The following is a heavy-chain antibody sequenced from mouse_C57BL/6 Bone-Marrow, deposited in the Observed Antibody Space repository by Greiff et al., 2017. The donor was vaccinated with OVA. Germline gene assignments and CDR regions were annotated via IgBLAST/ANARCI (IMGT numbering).Heavy chain of an antibody. CDR2: SRNKANDYTT. V-gene: IGHV7-1*01. CDR1: GFTFSDFY. D-gene: IGHD2-4*01. CDR3: ARDAFYYDYDGRGYYFDY. Sequence: EVKLVESGGGLVQSGRSLRLSCATSGFTFSDFYMEWVRQAPGKGLEWIAASRNKANDYTTEYSASVKGRFIVSRDTSQSILYLQMNALRAEDTAIYYCARDAFYYDYDGRGYYFDYWGQGTTLTVSS. J-gene: IGHJ2*01.